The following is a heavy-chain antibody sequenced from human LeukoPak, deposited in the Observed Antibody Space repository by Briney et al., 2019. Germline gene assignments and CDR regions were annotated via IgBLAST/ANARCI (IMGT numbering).Heavy chain of an antibody. CDR2: IYHSGST. Sequence: SETLSLTCTLSGGSISPYYWSWIPHPPGKGLEWIGYIYHSGSTNYNPSLTSRVTISVDTSKNQFSLKLSSVTAADTAVYYCARGGGYASPIGYWGQGALVTVSS. J-gene: IGHJ4*02. V-gene: IGHV4-59*01. CDR1: GGSISPYY. CDR3: ARGGGYASPIGY. D-gene: IGHD5-12*01.